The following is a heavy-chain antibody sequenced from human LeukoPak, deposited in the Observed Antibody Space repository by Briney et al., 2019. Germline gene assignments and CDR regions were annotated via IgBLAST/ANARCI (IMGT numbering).Heavy chain of an antibody. J-gene: IGHJ4*02. D-gene: IGHD3-22*01. CDR1: GFTFSSYG. V-gene: IGHV3-21*04. Sequence: GGSLRLSCAASGFTFSSYGMSWVRQAPGKGLEWVSSISSSSSYIYYADSVKGRFTISRDNAKNSLYLQMNSLRAEDTAKYYCAKRSSISSGYFDFWGRGTLVTVSS. CDR3: AKRSSISSGYFDF. CDR2: ISSSSSYI.